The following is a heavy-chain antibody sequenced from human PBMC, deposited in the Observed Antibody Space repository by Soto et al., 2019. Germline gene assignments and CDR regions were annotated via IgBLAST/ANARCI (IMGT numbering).Heavy chain of an antibody. Sequence: SETLSLTCTVSGGSISSYYWSWIRQPPGKGLEWIGYIYYSGSTNYNPSLKSRVTISVDTSKNQFSLKLSSVTAADTAVYYCARDNGDYERAFDPWGQGTLVTVSS. J-gene: IGHJ5*02. CDR2: IYYSGST. D-gene: IGHD4-17*01. CDR3: ARDNGDYERAFDP. CDR1: GGSISSYY. V-gene: IGHV4-59*01.